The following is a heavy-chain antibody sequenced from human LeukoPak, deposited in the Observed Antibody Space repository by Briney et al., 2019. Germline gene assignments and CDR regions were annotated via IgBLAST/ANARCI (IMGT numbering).Heavy chain of an antibody. Sequence: SVKVSCKASGDTFSDYTISWVRQAPGQGLEWMGRVMPFLDVANYAQKFQGRVTITADKSTSTAYMELSSLRSEDTAVYYRARDHCSGGSCLGGHWGQGTLVTVSS. CDR2: VMPFLDVA. CDR1: GDTFSDYT. CDR3: ARDHCSGGSCLGGH. J-gene: IGHJ4*02. D-gene: IGHD2-15*01. V-gene: IGHV1-69*04.